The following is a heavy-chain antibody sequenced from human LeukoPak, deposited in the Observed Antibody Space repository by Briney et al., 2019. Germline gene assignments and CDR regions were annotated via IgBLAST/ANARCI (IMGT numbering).Heavy chain of an antibody. CDR1: GFTFDNYA. CDR3: AKDIWLDTAMGKGGGYSDY. Sequence: PGGSLRLSCAASGFTFDNYAMHWVRQAPGKGLEWVSGISWNSGNIDYADSVKGRFSISRDNAKNSLFLQMNSLRAEDTAFYYCAKDIWLDTAMGKGGGYSDYWGQGTLVTVSS. J-gene: IGHJ4*02. D-gene: IGHD5-18*01. V-gene: IGHV3-9*01. CDR2: ISWNSGNI.